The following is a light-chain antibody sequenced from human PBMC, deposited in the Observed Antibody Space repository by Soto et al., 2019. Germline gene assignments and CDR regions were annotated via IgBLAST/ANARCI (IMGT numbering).Light chain of an antibody. CDR1: HSVSSN. CDR2: GAS. CDR3: QQYNAWPQT. Sequence: EIVMTQSPATLSVSPGERATLSCRASHSVSSNLAWYQHKPGQTPRLLIYGASTRATGFPARFSGSGSGTEFTLTISSLQSEDFAVYYCQQYNAWPQTFGQGTKVEIK. V-gene: IGKV3-15*01. J-gene: IGKJ1*01.